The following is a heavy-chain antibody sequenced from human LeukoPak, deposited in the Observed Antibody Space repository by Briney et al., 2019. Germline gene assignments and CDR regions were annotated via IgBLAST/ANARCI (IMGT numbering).Heavy chain of an antibody. Sequence: GASVKVSCKASGYTFTSYGISWVRHAPGQGLEWMGWISAYNGNTNYAQKLQGRVTMTTDTSTSTAYMELRSLRSDDAAVYYCARDYSSGWYYYYYYMDVWGKGTTVTVSS. J-gene: IGHJ6*03. CDR1: GYTFTSYG. V-gene: IGHV1-18*01. D-gene: IGHD6-19*01. CDR2: ISAYNGNT. CDR3: ARDYSSGWYYYYYYMDV.